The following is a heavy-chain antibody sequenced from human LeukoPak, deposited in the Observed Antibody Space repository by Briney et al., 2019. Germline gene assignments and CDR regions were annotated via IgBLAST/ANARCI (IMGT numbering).Heavy chain of an antibody. D-gene: IGHD3-10*01. V-gene: IGHV4-59*01. Sequence: PSETLSLTCTLSGRSISSYYWSWIRHPPGKGLEWIGYIYYSGSTNYNTSLKSRVTISLDTSQNQSSLKLSSVTAPHTGVYLCARDSTMVRGVIVFDIWGQGTMVTVSS. CDR2: IYYSGST. CDR1: GRSISSYY. J-gene: IGHJ3*02. CDR3: ARDSTMVRGVIVFDI.